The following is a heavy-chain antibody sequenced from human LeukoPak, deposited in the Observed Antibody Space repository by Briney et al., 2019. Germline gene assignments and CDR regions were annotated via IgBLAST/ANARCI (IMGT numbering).Heavy chain of an antibody. V-gene: IGHV3-23*01. D-gene: IGHD5-12*01. CDR2: ISGSGGST. J-gene: IGHJ4*02. CDR3: AKDREYSGYDTWYY. Sequence: GGSLRLSCAVSGVSVSNNYVAWVRQAPGKGLEWVSAISGSGGSTYYADSVKGRFTISRDNSKNTLYLQMNSLRAEDTAVYYCAKDREYSGYDTWYYWGQGTLVTVSS. CDR1: GVSVSNNY.